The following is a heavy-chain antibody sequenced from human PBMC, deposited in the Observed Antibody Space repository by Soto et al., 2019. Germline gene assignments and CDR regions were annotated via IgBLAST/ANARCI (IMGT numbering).Heavy chain of an antibody. V-gene: IGHV4-39*01. CDR1: NVSISSAIYY. Sequence: SETLSLTCTVSNVSISSAIYYWGWIRQPPGKGLEWIGSIYHSGSAYYNPSLQGRVTISVDTSKNQFSLKLSSVTAADTAVYFCAGRSSLASVQVYFGEISNYNWFDPWGQGTLVTVSS. D-gene: IGHD3-10*01. CDR3: AGRSSLASVQVYFGEISNYNWFDP. J-gene: IGHJ5*02. CDR2: IYHSGSA.